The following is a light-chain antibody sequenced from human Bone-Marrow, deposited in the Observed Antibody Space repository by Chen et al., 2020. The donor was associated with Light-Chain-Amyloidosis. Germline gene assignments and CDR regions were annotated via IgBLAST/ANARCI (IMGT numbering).Light chain of an antibody. CDR3: GTWDYSLSVFV. V-gene: IGLV1-51*01. Sequence: QSVLTQPPSVSAAPGQTVTISCSGSSSNIGKSYVSWYQQFPGTAPKLLIYDNDKRPSGIPDRFSGSKSGKSATLGITGLQTGDEADYYCGTWDYSLSVFVFGTGTEVTVL. CDR2: DND. CDR1: SSNIGKSY. J-gene: IGLJ1*01.